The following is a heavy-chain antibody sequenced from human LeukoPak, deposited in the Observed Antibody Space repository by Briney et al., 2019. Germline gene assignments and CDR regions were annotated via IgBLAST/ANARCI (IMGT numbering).Heavy chain of an antibody. CDR2: ISSSGSTI. Sequence: GGSLRLSCAASGFTFSDYYMSWIRQAPGEGLEWVSYISSSGSTIYYADSVKGRFTISRDNAKNSLYLQMNSLRAEDTAAYYCARSIVVVAASFFDYWGQGTLVTVSS. CDR3: ARSIVVVAASFFDY. CDR1: GFTFSDYY. J-gene: IGHJ4*02. D-gene: IGHD2-15*01. V-gene: IGHV3-11*01.